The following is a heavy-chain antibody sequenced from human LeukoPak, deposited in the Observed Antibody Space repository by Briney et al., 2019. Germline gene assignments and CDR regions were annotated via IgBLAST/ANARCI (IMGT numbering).Heavy chain of an antibody. CDR2: IRYDGSNK. Sequence: GGSLRLSCAASGFTFSSYGMHWVRQAPGKGLEWVTFIRYDGSNKYYADSVKGRFTISRDNSKNTLYLQMNSLRAEDTAVYYCASHTTGTTDYWGQGTLVTVSS. D-gene: IGHD1-1*01. J-gene: IGHJ4*02. CDR1: GFTFSSYG. V-gene: IGHV3-30*02. CDR3: ASHTTGTTDY.